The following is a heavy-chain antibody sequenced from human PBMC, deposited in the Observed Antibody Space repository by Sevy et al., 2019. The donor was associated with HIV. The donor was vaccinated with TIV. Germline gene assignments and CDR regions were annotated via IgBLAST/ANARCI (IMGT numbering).Heavy chain of an antibody. V-gene: IGHV4-59*01. J-gene: IGHJ6*02. CDR3: ARGIAAPRGMDV. D-gene: IGHD6-13*01. CDR1: GDSISGYY. CDR2: FFYSGST. Sequence: SESLSLTCTVSGDSISGYYWSWIRQPPGKGLEWIGYFFYSGSTNYNPSLKSRVTISVDTTRNQVSLKVRSVTAADTAVYYCARGIAAPRGMDVWGQGTTVTVSS.